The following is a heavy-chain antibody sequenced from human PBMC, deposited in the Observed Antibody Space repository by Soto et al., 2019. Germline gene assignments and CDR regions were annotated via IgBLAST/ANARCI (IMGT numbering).Heavy chain of an antibody. Sequence: EVQLLESGGGLVQPGGSLRLSCAASGFTFSSYAMSWVRQAPGKGLEWVSAISGSGGSTYYADSVKGRFTISRDNSKNTLYLQMNSLRAEDMAVYYCARVGPFGHAFDIWGQGTMVTVSS. CDR1: GFTFSSYA. CDR3: ARVGPFGHAFDI. J-gene: IGHJ3*02. V-gene: IGHV3-23*01. CDR2: ISGSGGST. D-gene: IGHD3-3*01.